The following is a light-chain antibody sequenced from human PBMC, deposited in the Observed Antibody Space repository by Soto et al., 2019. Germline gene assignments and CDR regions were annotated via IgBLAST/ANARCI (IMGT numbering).Light chain of an antibody. J-gene: IGLJ2*01. CDR1: RSDIGAYNF. Sequence: QSALTQPASVSGSPGQSITISCTGTRSDIGAYNFVSWYQQHPGEVPKLILYDVNVRPSGVSNRFSGSKSGNTASLTISGLQGEDEADYYCTSWTTSTTMIFGGGTKLTVL. V-gene: IGLV2-14*03. CDR3: TSWTTSTTMI. CDR2: DVN.